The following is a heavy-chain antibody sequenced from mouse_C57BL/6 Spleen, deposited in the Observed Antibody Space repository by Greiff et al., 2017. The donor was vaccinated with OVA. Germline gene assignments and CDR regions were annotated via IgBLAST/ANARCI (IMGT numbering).Heavy chain of an antibody. J-gene: IGHJ2*01. CDR1: GYTFTSYW. D-gene: IGHD1-1*01. CDR2: IDPSDSET. CDR3: ARGFYYYGSSYEYYFDY. V-gene: IGHV1-52*01. Sequence: QVQLKQPGAELVRPGSSVKLSCKASGYTFTSYWMHWVKQRPIQGLEWIGNIDPSDSETHYNQKFKDKATLTVDTSSSTAYMQLSSLTSEDSAVYYCARGFYYYGSSYEYYFDYWGQGTTLTVSS.